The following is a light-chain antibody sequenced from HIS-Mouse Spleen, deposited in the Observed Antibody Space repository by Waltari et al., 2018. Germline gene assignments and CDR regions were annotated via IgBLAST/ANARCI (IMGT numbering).Light chain of an antibody. J-gene: IGKJ3*01. CDR2: AAS. CDR3: QQYYSYPRFT. Sequence: AIRMTQSPSSLSASTGDRVTITCRASQGISSYLAWYQQKLGKAPKLLIYAASTLQSGVPSRFSGSGSGTDFTLTISCLQSEDFATYYCQQYYSYPRFTFGPGTKVDIK. CDR1: QGISSY. V-gene: IGKV1-8*01.